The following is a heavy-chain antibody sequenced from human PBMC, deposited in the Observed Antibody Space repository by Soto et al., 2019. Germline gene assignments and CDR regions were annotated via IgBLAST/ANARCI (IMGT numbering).Heavy chain of an antibody. Sequence: QVQLVESGGGVVQPGRSLRLSCAASGFTFSSYAMHWVRQAPGKGLEWVAVISYDGSNKYYADSVKGRFTISRDNSKNTLYLQMTSLGAEDTAVYYCARERHSSGWYVVFDYWGQGTLVTVSS. CDR2: ISYDGSNK. D-gene: IGHD6-19*01. CDR3: ARERHSSGWYVVFDY. J-gene: IGHJ4*02. CDR1: GFTFSSYA. V-gene: IGHV3-30-3*01.